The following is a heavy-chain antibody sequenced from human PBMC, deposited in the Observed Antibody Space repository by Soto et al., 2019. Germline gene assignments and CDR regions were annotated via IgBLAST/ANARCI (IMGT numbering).Heavy chain of an antibody. V-gene: IGHV3-30-3*01. Sequence: QVQLVESGGGVVQPWRSLILAFAASGFTFSSYAMHWVRQAPGKGLEWVAVISYDGSNKYYADSVKGRFTISRDNSKNTLYLQMNSLRAEDTAVYYCARGLPDSYYSSGYSPDGHYWGQGTLVTVSS. D-gene: IGHD3-22*01. J-gene: IGHJ4*02. CDR1: GFTFSSYA. CDR3: ARGLPDSYYSSGYSPDGHY. CDR2: ISYDGSNK.